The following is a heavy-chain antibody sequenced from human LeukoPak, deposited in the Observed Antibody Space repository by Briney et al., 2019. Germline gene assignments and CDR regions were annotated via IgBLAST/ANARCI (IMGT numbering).Heavy chain of an antibody. CDR3: ARDRVVGDFDY. J-gene: IGHJ4*02. CDR1: GFTFSSYW. CDR2: IKQDGSEK. D-gene: IGHD2-2*01. V-gene: IGHV3-7*01. Sequence: SGGSLTLSCAASGFTFSSYWLSWVRQAPGKGLEWVANIKQDGSEKYYVDSVKGRFTISRDNAKNSLYLPMNSLRAEDTAVYYCARDRVVGDFDYWGQGTLVTVSS.